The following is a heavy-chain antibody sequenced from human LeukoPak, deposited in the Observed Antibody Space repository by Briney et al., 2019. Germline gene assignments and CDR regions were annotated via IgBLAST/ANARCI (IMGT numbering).Heavy chain of an antibody. CDR1: GFIFNSHS. D-gene: IGHD3-10*01. J-gene: IGHJ4*02. CDR2: ISSTSSYI. V-gene: IGHV3-21*04. CDR3: ARGRGLWGSGSDLDY. Sequence: GGSLRLSCAASGFIFNSHSMNWVRQAPGKGLEWVSSISSTSSYIYYADSVKSRFTISRDNSKNTLYLQMNSLRAEDTAVYYCARGRGLWGSGSDLDYWGQGTLVTVSS.